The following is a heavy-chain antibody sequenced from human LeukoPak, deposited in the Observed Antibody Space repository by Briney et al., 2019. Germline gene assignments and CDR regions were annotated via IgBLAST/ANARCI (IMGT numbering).Heavy chain of an antibody. CDR3: ARVHYYGMDV. CDR2: IKQDGSKK. Sequence: GGSLRLSCVASGFPFSSYWMTWVRQAPGKGLEWVANIKQDGSKKSYVDSVKGRFTISRDNAKNSLYLQMNSLRAEDTAVYYCARVHYYGMDVWGQGTTVTVSS. V-gene: IGHV3-7*03. CDR1: GFPFSSYW. J-gene: IGHJ6*02.